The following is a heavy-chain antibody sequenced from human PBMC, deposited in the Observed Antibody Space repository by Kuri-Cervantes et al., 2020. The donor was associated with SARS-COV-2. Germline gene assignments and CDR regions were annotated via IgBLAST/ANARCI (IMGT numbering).Heavy chain of an antibody. CDR1: GGTFSSYA. J-gene: IGHJ3*02. CDR2: IIPIFGTA. Sequence: SVKVSCKASGGTFSSYAISWVRQAPGQGLEWMGRIIPIFGTANYAQKFQGRVTITADESTSTAYMELSSLRSEDTAVCYCARLWGTNDAFDIWGQGTMVTVSS. D-gene: IGHD7-27*01. CDR3: ARLWGTNDAFDI. V-gene: IGHV1-69*13.